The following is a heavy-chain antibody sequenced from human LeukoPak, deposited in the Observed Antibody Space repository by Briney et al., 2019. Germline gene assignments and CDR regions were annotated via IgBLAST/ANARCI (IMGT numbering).Heavy chain of an antibody. CDR3: AKDQQGGAGSGRFDY. CDR2: ISFDGAYR. D-gene: IGHD3-10*01. V-gene: IGHV3-30*04. CDR1: GFTSSA. Sequence: GGFLRLSCAASGFTSSAIHWVRQSPGKGLEWLAIISFDGAYRYYADSVKGRFTISRDISKNTFYLQMSSLTADDAALYYCAKDQQGGAGSGRFDYWGQGALVTVSS. J-gene: IGHJ4*02.